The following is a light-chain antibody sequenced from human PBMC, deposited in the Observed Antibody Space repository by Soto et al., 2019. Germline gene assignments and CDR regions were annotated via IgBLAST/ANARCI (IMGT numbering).Light chain of an antibody. J-gene: IGKJ2*01. CDR3: QQYYSTPYT. Sequence: DIVMTQFPDSLAVSLGERATINCKSSQSVLYSSNNKNYLAWYQQKPGEPPKLLIYWASIRESGVPDRFSGSGYGTDFTLTISGLNAEDVAVYYCQQYYSTPYTFGQGTKLEIK. V-gene: IGKV4-1*01. CDR1: QSVLYSSNNKNY. CDR2: WAS.